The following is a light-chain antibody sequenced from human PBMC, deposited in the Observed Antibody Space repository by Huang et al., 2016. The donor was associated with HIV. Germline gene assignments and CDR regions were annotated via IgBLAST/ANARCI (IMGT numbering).Light chain of an antibody. Sequence: IVLTQSPATLSWYLGERVTLSCRASQSISNHVAWYQQRPGQAPRLLIHEASNRVAGVPARFSGSGSGTDFTLTISSLEPEDFALYYCQQHHSWLTFGGGTKLEVK. V-gene: IGKV3-11*01. CDR1: QSISNH. CDR3: QQHHSWLT. CDR2: EAS. J-gene: IGKJ4*01.